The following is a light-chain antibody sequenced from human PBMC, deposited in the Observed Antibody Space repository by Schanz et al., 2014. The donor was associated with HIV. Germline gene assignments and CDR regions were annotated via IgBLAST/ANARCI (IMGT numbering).Light chain of an antibody. J-gene: IGLJ3*02. CDR2: EVT. CDR3: SSYAGNNNLL. V-gene: IGLV2-8*01. CDR1: SRDIGRSKY. Sequence: QSALTQPASASGAPGQSVTISCTGTSRDIGRSKYLSWYQQFPGRAPKLIISEVTKRPSGVPDRFSGSKSGNTASLTVSGLQAEDEAVYHCSSYAGNNNLLFGGGTKLTVL.